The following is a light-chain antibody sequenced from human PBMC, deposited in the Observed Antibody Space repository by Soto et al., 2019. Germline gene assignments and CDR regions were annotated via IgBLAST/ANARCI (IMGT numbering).Light chain of an antibody. Sequence: QSVLTLPASVSRSPGQSLTISCTGTSSDVGGYNSVSWYRQDPGKAPKLMIYDVTNRPSGVSNRFSGSKSGNTASLTISGLQAEDEADYYCSSFTSSITYVFGTGTKVTVL. J-gene: IGLJ1*01. V-gene: IGLV2-14*01. CDR3: SSFTSSITYV. CDR1: SSDVGGYNS. CDR2: DVT.